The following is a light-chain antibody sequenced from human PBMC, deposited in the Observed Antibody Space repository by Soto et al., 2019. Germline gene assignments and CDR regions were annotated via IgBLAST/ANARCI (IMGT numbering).Light chain of an antibody. J-gene: IGKJ1*01. CDR1: QSISKF. Sequence: DIQMTQSPSSLSASVGDRVTITCRASQSISKFLNWYQKKPGRAPKLLIHSASSVQSGVPSTFSGTGSGTDFTLSISGLQPEDLATYYGQQSYSIPGTFGQGTKVEIK. V-gene: IGKV1-39*01. CDR3: QQSYSIPGT. CDR2: SAS.